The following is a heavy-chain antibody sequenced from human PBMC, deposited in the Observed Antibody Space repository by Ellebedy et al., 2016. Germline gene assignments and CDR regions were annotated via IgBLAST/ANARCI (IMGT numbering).Heavy chain of an antibody. CDR3: RQGHYADL. V-gene: IGHV3-23*01. CDR1: GIAFSDFF. J-gene: IGHJ4*02. D-gene: IGHD4-17*01. CDR2: ISGGGDAT. Sequence: GESLKISXAASGIAFSDFFMSWVRQAPGGGLEWVSTISGGGDATVYADSVKGRFTISRDSSKNSVYLRMNNLRVEDTAVYYCRQGHYADLWGQGTLVTVSS.